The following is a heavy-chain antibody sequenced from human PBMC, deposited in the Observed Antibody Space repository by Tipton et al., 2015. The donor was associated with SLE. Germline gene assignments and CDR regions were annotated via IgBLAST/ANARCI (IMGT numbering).Heavy chain of an antibody. CDR1: GGSFSGYY. CDR2: INHSGST. D-gene: IGHD6-19*01. CDR3: ARGLDSSGWGYWYFDL. V-gene: IGHV4-34*01. Sequence: TLSLTCAVYGGSFSGYYWSWIRQPPGKGLEWIGEINHSGSTNYNPSLKSRVTISVDTSKNQFSLKLSSVTAADTAVYYCARGLDSSGWGYWYFDLWGRGTLVTVAS. J-gene: IGHJ2*01.